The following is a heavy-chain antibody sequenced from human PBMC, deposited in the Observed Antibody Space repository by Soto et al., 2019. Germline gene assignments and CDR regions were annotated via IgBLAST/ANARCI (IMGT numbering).Heavy chain of an antibody. Sequence: QVQLVESGGGVVQPGRSLRLSCAASGFTFSRHTMHWVRQAPGKGLEWVAAISDDGSNTYYAESVKGRFTISSDNSKTMMSQPMKRLSDAHTPGHPCRPAVYYAFWSGFTSPPYNLDDWGQGTLVTVSS. V-gene: IGHV3-30-3*01. J-gene: IGHJ4*02. D-gene: IGHD3-3*01. CDR3: RPAVYYAFWSGFTSPPYNLDD. CDR2: ISDDGSNT. CDR1: GFTFSRHT.